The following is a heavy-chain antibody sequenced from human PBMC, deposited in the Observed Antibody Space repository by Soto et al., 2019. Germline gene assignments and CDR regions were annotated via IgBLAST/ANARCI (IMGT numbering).Heavy chain of an antibody. CDR3: AKAPTNYGSGSYYYY. J-gene: IGHJ4*02. Sequence: EVQLLESGGGLVQPGGSLRLSCAASGFTFSSYAMSWVRQAPGKGLEWVSAISGSGGSTYYADSVKGRFTISRDNSKNTLYLQLNSLRAEDTAVYYCAKAPTNYGSGSYYYYWGQGTLVTVSS. CDR1: GFTFSSYA. CDR2: ISGSGGST. V-gene: IGHV3-23*01. D-gene: IGHD3-10*01.